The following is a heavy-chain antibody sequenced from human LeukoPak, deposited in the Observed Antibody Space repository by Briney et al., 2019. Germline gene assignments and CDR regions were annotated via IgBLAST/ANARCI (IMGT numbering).Heavy chain of an antibody. CDR2: VYYSGST. J-gene: IGHJ4*02. CDR1: GGSITGFY. Sequence: LETLSLTCTVSGGSITGFYWSWIRQSPGKGLEWIGFVYYSGSTNNNPSLKSRVTISIQTSKNQFSLKLSSVTAADTAVYYCARSTYVFSSGYDYWGQGTLVTVSS. V-gene: IGHV4-59*08. CDR3: ARSTYVFSSGYDY. D-gene: IGHD3/OR15-3a*01.